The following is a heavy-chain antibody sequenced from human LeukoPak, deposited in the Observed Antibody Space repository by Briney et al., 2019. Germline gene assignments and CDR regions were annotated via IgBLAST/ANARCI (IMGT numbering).Heavy chain of an antibody. D-gene: IGHD6-19*01. J-gene: IGHJ4*02. V-gene: IGHV3-7*01. CDR3: ERGRGLGELAVASFDS. Sequence: QSGGSLRLSCAASGFTFTTYWMSWVRQAPGKGLEWVANIKQDGTEKYYVDSVKGRFTISRDNAKNSLYLQMNSLRAEDTAVYYCERGRGLGELAVASFDSWGQGILVTVSS. CDR1: GFTFTTYW. CDR2: IKQDGTEK.